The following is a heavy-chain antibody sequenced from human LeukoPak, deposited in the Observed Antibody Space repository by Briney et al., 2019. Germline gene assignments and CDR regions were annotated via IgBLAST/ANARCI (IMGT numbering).Heavy chain of an antibody. CDR2: IYYSGST. CDR3: ARDYGYSGYARWGMDV. CDR1: GGSISSYY. Sequence: SETLSLTCTVSGGSISSYYWSWIRQPPGKGLEWIGYIYYSGSTNYNPSLKSRVTISVDTSKNQFSLKLSSVTAADTAVYYCARDYGYSGYARWGMDVWGQGTTVTVSS. V-gene: IGHV4-59*01. D-gene: IGHD5-12*01. J-gene: IGHJ6*02.